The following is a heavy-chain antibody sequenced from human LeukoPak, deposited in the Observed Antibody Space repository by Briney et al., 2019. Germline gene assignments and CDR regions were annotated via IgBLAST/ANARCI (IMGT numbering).Heavy chain of an antibody. J-gene: IGHJ3*01. CDR3: AKGLNPQWLYDASDV. D-gene: IGHD6-19*01. CDR2: ISYDGTDK. V-gene: IGHV3-30*18. CDR1: GFTFRRFG. Sequence: PGRSLRLSCAASGFTFRRFGMYWVRQTPGKGLAWVALISYDGTDKYYADSVRGRFTISRDFSKDTLYLQMNSLRPEDTGVYYCAKGLNPQWLYDASDVCGQGTMVTVSS.